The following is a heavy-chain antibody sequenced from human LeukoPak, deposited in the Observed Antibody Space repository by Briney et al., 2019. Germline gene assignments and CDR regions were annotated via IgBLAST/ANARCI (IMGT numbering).Heavy chain of an antibody. CDR3: ARAPRDGYNYSDY. Sequence: SETLSLTCTVSGGSISSGGYYWSWIRQHPGKGLEWIGYIYYSGSTYYNPSLKSRVTISVDTSKNQFSLKLSSVTAADTAVCYCARAPRDGYNYSDYWGQGTLVTVSS. CDR1: GGSISSGGYY. CDR2: IYYSGST. J-gene: IGHJ4*02. V-gene: IGHV4-31*03. D-gene: IGHD5-24*01.